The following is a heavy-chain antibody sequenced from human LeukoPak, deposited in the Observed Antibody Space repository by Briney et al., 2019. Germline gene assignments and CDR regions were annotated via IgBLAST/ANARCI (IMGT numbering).Heavy chain of an antibody. CDR1: GFTFSNAW. CDR3: AKALSSAIAVAGTRDY. J-gene: IGHJ4*02. V-gene: IGHV3-23*01. D-gene: IGHD6-19*01. Sequence: GGSLRLSCAASGFTFSNAWMSWVRQAPGKGLEWVSAISGSGGSTYYADSVKGRFTISRDNSKNTLYLQMNSLRAEDTAVYYCAKALSSAIAVAGTRDYWGQGTLVTVSS. CDR2: ISGSGGST.